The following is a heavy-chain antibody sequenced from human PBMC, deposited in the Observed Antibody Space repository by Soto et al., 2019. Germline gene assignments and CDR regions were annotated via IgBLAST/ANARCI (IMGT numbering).Heavy chain of an antibody. D-gene: IGHD5-18*01. Sequence: VQLVESGGGLVQPGGSLRLSCAASGFTVSSNYMNWVRQAPGKGLEWVSVIFSGDSTYYTDSVKGRFTISRDNSKNTVYLQMNSLRAEDTALYYCARDMGGYSYGTLDYWAQGTLVTVSS. CDR1: GFTVSSNY. CDR2: IFSGDST. J-gene: IGHJ4*02. V-gene: IGHV3-66*01. CDR3: ARDMGGYSYGTLDY.